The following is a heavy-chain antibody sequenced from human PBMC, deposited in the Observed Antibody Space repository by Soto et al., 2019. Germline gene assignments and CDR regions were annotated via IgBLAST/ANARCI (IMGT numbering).Heavy chain of an antibody. CDR1: GYSISSGYY. V-gene: IGHV4-38-2*02. D-gene: IGHD4-17*01. J-gene: IGHJ3*02. Sequence: SETLSLTCPVSGYSISSGYYWGWIRQPPGKGREWIGSIDHSGSTYYNPSLKSRVTISVDTSKNQYSLKLSSVTAADTAVYYCARGQDYGGNSFAFDIWGQGTMVTVSS. CDR3: ARGQDYGGNSFAFDI. CDR2: IDHSGST.